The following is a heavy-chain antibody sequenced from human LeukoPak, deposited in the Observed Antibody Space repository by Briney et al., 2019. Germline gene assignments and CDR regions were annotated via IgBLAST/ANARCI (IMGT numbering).Heavy chain of an antibody. CDR1: GFTFSSYG. J-gene: IGHJ4*02. CDR2: IRYDGSNK. CDR3: AKDRVDDSSGYGYYFDY. Sequence: GGSLRLSCAASGFTFSSYGMHWVRQAPGKGLEWVAFIRYDGSNKYYADSVKGRFTISRDNSKNTLYLQMNSLRAEDTAVYYCAKDRVDDSSGYGYYFDYWGQGTLVTVSS. D-gene: IGHD3-22*01. V-gene: IGHV3-30*02.